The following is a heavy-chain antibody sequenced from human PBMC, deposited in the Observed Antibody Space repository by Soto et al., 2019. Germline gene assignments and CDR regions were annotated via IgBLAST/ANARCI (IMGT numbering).Heavy chain of an antibody. Sequence: QVQLVQSGAEVKKPGASVKVSCKASGYTFTSYDINWVRQATGQGLEWMGWMNPNSGNTGYAQKSXGXXTMTRNTSMSTADMGLSSLRSEDTAVYYWARKWPGTTSMDVWGQGTTVTVSS. D-gene: IGHD1-1*01. J-gene: IGHJ6*02. CDR2: MNPNSGNT. CDR3: ARKWPGTTSMDV. V-gene: IGHV1-8*01. CDR1: GYTFTSYD.